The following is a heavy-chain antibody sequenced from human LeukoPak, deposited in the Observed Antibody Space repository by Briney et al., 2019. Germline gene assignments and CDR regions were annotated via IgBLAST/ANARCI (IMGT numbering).Heavy chain of an antibody. J-gene: IGHJ4*02. Sequence: PGGSLRLSCAASGFTVSSNYMSWVRQAPGKGLEWVSVIYSGGSTYYADSVKGRFTISRDNSKNTLYLQMNSLRADDTAVYYCARDLTVTSLGYWGQGTLVTVSS. CDR3: ARDLTVTSLGY. CDR1: GFTVSSNY. CDR2: IYSGGST. D-gene: IGHD4-17*01. V-gene: IGHV3-53*01.